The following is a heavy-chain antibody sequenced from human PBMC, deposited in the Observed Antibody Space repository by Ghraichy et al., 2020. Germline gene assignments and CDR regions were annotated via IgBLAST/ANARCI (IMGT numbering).Heavy chain of an antibody. D-gene: IGHD6-13*01. CDR3: ASTLAAAGQYYFDY. J-gene: IGHJ4*02. V-gene: IGHV1-69*13. Sequence: SVKVSCKASGGTFSSYAISWVRQAPGQGLEWMGGIIPIFGTANYAQKFQGRVTITADESTSTAYMELNSLRSEDTAVYYCASTLAAAGQYYFDYWGQGTLVTVSS. CDR1: GGTFSSYA. CDR2: IIPIFGTA.